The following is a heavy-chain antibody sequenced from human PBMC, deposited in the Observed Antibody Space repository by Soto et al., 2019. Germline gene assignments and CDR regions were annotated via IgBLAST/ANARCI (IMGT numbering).Heavy chain of an antibody. D-gene: IGHD5-18*01. CDR2: IYTTGSS. CDR1: GDSTSTYS. Sequence: QVQLQESGPGLVKPSETLSLTCTFSGDSTSTYSWNWIRQPAGKGLEWIGRIYTTGSSNYNHSLERRIAISADASKNQFFLKLISVTAADTSVYYCAGTAYNYAPCDSLGQGTLLTVSS. CDR3: AGTAYNYAPCDS. J-gene: IGHJ4*02. V-gene: IGHV4-4*07.